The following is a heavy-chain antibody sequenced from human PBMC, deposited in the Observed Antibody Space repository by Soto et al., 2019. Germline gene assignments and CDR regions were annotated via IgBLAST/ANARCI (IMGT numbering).Heavy chain of an antibody. CDR3: AKRRGEGYFDN. V-gene: IGHV3-23*01. Sequence: EAQLLESGGGLVQPGGSLRVSCIASGITFSSYVMSWVRQAPGGGLEWVSAISGNGIDTYYADSVKGRFTISRDNSKNTLYLQINSLRVEDTAVYYCAKRRGEGYFDNWGQGTLVTVSS. CDR2: ISGNGIDT. CDR1: GITFSSYV. J-gene: IGHJ4*02. D-gene: IGHD3-16*01.